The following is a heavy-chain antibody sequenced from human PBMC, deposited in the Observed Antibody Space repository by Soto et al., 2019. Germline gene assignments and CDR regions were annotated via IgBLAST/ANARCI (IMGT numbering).Heavy chain of an antibody. CDR1: GYTFTSYY. Sequence: GASVKVSCKVSGYTFTSYYMHWVRQAPGQGLEWMGIINPSGGSTSYAQKFQGRVTMTRDTSTSTVYMELSSLRSEDTAVYYCAREVKWELLRNWFDPWGQGTLVTVSS. J-gene: IGHJ5*02. D-gene: IGHD1-26*01. CDR3: AREVKWELLRNWFDP. CDR2: INPSGGST. V-gene: IGHV1-46*01.